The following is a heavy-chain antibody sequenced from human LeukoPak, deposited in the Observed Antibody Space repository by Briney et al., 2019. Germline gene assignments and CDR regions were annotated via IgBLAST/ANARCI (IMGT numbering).Heavy chain of an antibody. CDR1: VFAFSNYE. CDR3: AKDQHSSGWPSDY. Sequence: PGGSLRLSCTASVFAFSNYEMTWVRQAPGKGLEWVAVISYDGSNKCYADSVKGRFTISRDNSKNTLYLQMNSLRAEDTAVYYCAKDQHSSGWPSDYWGQGTLVTVSS. D-gene: IGHD6-19*01. V-gene: IGHV3-30*18. J-gene: IGHJ4*02. CDR2: ISYDGSNK.